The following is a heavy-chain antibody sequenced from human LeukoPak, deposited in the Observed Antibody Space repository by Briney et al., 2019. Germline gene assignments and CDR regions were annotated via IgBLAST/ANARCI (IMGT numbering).Heavy chain of an antibody. CDR1: GFTFYDYA. CDR2: FSWNSGSI. J-gene: IGHJ4*02. CDR3: AKAPGLGLQDTFFDY. Sequence: GGSLRLSCAASGFTFYDYAMHWVRHAPGKGLEWVSGFSWNSGSIGYADSVKGRFIISRDNAKNSLYLQMNSLRAEDTALYYCAKAPGLGLQDTFFDYWGQGTLVTVSS. V-gene: IGHV3-9*01. D-gene: IGHD5-24*01.